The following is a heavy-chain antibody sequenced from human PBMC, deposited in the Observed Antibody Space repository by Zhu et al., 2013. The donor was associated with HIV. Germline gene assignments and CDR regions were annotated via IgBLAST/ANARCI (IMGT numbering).Heavy chain of an antibody. CDR1: GGTFSSYA. V-gene: IGHV1-69*06. D-gene: IGHD3-10*01. Sequence: QVQLVQSGAEVKKPGSSVKVSCKASGGTFSSYAISWVRQAPGQGLEWMGGIIPIFGTANYAQKFQGRVTITADKSTSTAYMELSSLSSEDTAVYYCARGYGSGSYYNEAKADLRDYYYYGMDVWGQGTTVTVSS. CDR3: ARGYGSGSYYNEAKADLRDYYYYGMDV. J-gene: IGHJ6*02. CDR2: IIPIFGTA.